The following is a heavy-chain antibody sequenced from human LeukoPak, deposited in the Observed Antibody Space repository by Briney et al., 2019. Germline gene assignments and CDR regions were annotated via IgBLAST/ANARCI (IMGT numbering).Heavy chain of an antibody. V-gene: IGHV3-48*03. Sequence: PGGSLRLSCAASGFTFSSYEMNWVRQAPGKGLEWVSYISTTGSSLYYADSVKGRFTISRDNAKNLLYLQMNSLRAEDTAVYYCARVQRGIAVALDYWGQGTLATVSS. D-gene: IGHD6-19*01. CDR1: GFTFSSYE. CDR3: ARVQRGIAVALDY. CDR2: ISTTGSSL. J-gene: IGHJ4*02.